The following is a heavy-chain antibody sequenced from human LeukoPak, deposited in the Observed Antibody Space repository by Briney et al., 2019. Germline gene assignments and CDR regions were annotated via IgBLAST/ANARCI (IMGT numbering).Heavy chain of an antibody. Sequence: AASVKVSCKASGGTFSSYAISWVRQAPGQGLEWMGGIIPIFGTANYAQKFQGRVTITADESTSTAYMELSSLRSEDTAVYYCARGLYTMIRGVIIYWGQGTLVTVSS. CDR1: GGTFSSYA. CDR3: ARGLYTMIRGVIIY. CDR2: IIPIFGTA. D-gene: IGHD3-10*01. V-gene: IGHV1-69*13. J-gene: IGHJ4*02.